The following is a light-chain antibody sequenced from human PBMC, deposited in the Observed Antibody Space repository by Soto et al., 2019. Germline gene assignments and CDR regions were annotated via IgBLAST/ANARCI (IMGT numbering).Light chain of an antibody. CDR1: QSVSSSY. J-gene: IGKJ2*01. CDR3: QQFGSSLYT. CDR2: GAS. V-gene: IGKV3-20*01. Sequence: EIVLTQSPGTLSLSPGERATLSCRASQSVSSSYFAWYQQKPGQAPRLFIYGASSRATGIPDRFSGSGSGTDFTLTISRLEPEDFAVYYCQQFGSSLYTFGQGTQLEIK.